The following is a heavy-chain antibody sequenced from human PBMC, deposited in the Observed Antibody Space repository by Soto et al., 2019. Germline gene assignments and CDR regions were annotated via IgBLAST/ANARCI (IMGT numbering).Heavy chain of an antibody. CDR3: ATLAVAGTLVAFDI. J-gene: IGHJ3*02. CDR1: GFTFRSYG. D-gene: IGHD6-19*01. CDR2: IPYDGSNK. Sequence: PGGALRLSGAASGFTFRSYGMHWVRQAPGKGLEWVAVIPYDGSNKYYADSVKGRFTISRDNSKNTLYLQMNSLRAEDTAVYYCATLAVAGTLVAFDIWGQGTMVTVSS. V-gene: IGHV3-30*03.